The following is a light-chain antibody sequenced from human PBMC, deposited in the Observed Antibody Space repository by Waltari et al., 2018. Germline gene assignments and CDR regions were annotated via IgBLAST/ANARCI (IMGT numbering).Light chain of an antibody. Sequence: QXXXTQPRSVSGSPGQSVTXSXTGTSXXVGXYNYVSWXQTHPGKAPKLMIYDVSKRPSGVPDXFSGSQSGNTASLTXXXLQAEXEADXYCCXXXGSYTFXYXFXTXTKVTVL. CDR3: CXXXGSYTFXYX. J-gene: IGLJ1*01. CDR2: DVS. V-gene: IGLV2-11*01. CDR1: SXXVGXYNY.